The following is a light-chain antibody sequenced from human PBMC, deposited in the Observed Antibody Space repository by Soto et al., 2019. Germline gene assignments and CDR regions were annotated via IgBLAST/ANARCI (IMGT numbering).Light chain of an antibody. Sequence: QSVLTQPASVSGSPGQSITISCTGTSSDVGSYNLVSWYQQHPGKAPRLIIYEVNKRPSGVSNVFSGSKSGNTASLTISGLQAEDEADYYCSSDAGGTTFVLFGGGTKVTVL. J-gene: IGLJ2*01. CDR2: EVN. V-gene: IGLV2-23*02. CDR1: SSDVGSYNL. CDR3: SSDAGGTTFVL.